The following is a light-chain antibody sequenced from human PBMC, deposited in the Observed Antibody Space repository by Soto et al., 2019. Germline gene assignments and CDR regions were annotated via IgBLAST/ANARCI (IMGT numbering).Light chain of an antibody. J-gene: IGKJ1*01. Sequence: EIVLTQSPGTLSLSPGERATLSCRASQSVSSSYLAWYQHKPGQAPRLLIYGASTRATGIPDRFSGSGSGTDFTLTISRLEPEDFAVYYCQQHGNSPWTFGQGTKVEIK. CDR1: QSVSSSY. CDR3: QQHGNSPWT. CDR2: GAS. V-gene: IGKV3-20*01.